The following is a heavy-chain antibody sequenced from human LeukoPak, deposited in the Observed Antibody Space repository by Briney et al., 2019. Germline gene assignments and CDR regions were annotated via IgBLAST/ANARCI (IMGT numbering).Heavy chain of an antibody. CDR3: ARVNINNWHSCDY. Sequence: SETLSLTCNVSGAYISSSYWSWIRQPPGKGLEWIGYIYYTGRTSYSPSLRRRVSMSADTSKNQISLKLSSVTAADTAVYYCARVNINNWHSCDYWGQGTLVTVSS. J-gene: IGHJ4*02. D-gene: IGHD1-1*01. CDR2: IYYTGRT. CDR1: GAYISSSY. V-gene: IGHV4-59*01.